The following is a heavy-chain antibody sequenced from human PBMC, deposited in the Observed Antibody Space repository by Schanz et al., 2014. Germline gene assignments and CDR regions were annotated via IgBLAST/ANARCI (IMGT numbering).Heavy chain of an antibody. CDR3: ARGEFGRLFPTWFDP. D-gene: IGHD3-10*01. CDR1: GFTFSSFS. V-gene: IGHV3-48*02. Sequence: EVQLVESGGGLVQPGGSLRLSCVASGFTFSSFSMNWVRQTPEKGLDWVSYISTSSTTRYYADSLRGRFTISRDDAKNSVYLQMNSLRDEDTAVYYCARGEFGRLFPTWFDPWGQGTLVTVSS. J-gene: IGHJ5*02. CDR2: ISTSSTTR.